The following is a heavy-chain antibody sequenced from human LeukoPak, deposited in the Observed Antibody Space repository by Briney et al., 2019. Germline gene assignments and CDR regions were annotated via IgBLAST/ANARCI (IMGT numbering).Heavy chain of an antibody. Sequence: SETPSLTCTVSGGSISSYHWSWIRQPAGKGLEWIGRIYTSGSTSYNPSLKSRVTMSVDTSKNQISLKLNSVTAADTAVYYCAREGLTVYWYFDLWGRGTLVTVSS. D-gene: IGHD1-14*01. V-gene: IGHV4-4*07. CDR2: IYTSGST. CDR3: AREGLTVYWYFDL. J-gene: IGHJ2*01. CDR1: GGSISSYH.